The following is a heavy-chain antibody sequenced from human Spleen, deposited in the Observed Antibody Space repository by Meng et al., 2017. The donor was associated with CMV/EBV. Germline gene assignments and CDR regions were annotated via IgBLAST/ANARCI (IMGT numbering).Heavy chain of an antibody. CDR2: IFYSGNT. J-gene: IGHJ5*02. CDR1: GASINSGDYS. V-gene: IGHV4-30-4*08. CDR3: ARDRDPSSSGPWFDP. Sequence: GASINSGDYSWTWLRQPPGKGLEWLGYIFYSGNTYSPPSLQSRVTISVDTSKNQFSLKLTSVTAADTAVYYCARDRDPSSSGPWFDPWGQGTLVTVSS. D-gene: IGHD6-6*01.